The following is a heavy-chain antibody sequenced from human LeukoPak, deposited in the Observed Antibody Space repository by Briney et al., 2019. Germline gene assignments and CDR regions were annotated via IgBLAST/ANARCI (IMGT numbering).Heavy chain of an antibody. CDR2: IKEDGSVK. CDR3: MKGSPFGDH. J-gene: IGHJ4*02. Sequence: GVSLRLSCAASGFTFATYWMHWVRQAPGKGLEWVANIKEDGSVKNYVGSVKGRFTISRDNAKNSLYLQMNSLRAEDTAVYYCMKGSPFGDHWGQGILVTVSS. D-gene: IGHD3-16*01. V-gene: IGHV3-7*03. CDR1: GFTFATYW.